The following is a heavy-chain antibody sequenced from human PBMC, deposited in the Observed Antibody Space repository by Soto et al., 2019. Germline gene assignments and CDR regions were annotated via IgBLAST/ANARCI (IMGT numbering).Heavy chain of an antibody. D-gene: IGHD3-16*02. J-gene: IGHJ4*02. CDR2: ISSSGNIM. CDR3: ARDIVSFFDY. CDR1: GFTFSGYE. V-gene: IGHV3-48*03. Sequence: XGSLRLSCVAAGFTFSGYEMNWVRQAPGKGLEWVSYISSSGNIMYYADSVKGRFTISRYNAKNSLYLQMNSLRAEDTAVYYCARDIVSFFDYWGLGTLVTVSS.